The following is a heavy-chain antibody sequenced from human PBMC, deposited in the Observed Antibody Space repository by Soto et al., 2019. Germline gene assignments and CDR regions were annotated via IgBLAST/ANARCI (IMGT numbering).Heavy chain of an antibody. CDR2: INAGNGST. Sequence: GASVKVSCKASGYTFTSYAMHWVRQAPGQRLEWMGWINAGNGSTKYSQKFQGRVTITRDTSASTAYMELSSLRSEDTAVYYCARVSSWWYAFDIRGQGTMVTVSS. D-gene: IGHD2-15*01. CDR3: ARVSSWWYAFDI. J-gene: IGHJ3*02. CDR1: GYTFTSYA. V-gene: IGHV1-3*01.